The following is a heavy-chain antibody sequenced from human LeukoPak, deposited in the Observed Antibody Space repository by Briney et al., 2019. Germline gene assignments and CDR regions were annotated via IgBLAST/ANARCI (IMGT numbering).Heavy chain of an antibody. CDR3: ARDGGYYDSSGYYFGY. CDR1: GFTFSSYG. V-gene: IGHV3-33*01. Sequence: QPGRSLRLSCAASGFTFSSYGMHWVRQAPGKGLEWVAVIWYDGSNKYYADSMKGRFTISRDNSKNTLYLQMNSLRAEDTAVYYCARDGGYYDSSGYYFGYWGQGTLVTVSS. D-gene: IGHD3-22*01. CDR2: IWYDGSNK. J-gene: IGHJ4*02.